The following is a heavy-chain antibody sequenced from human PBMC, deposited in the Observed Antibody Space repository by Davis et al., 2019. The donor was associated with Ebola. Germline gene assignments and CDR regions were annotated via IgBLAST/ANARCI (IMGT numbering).Heavy chain of an antibody. Sequence: KVSCKGSGYSFSNYWIAWVRQTSGKGLEWMGRIDPSDSYTNYSPSFQGHVTISADKSISTAYLQWSSLKASDTAMYYCARLSYKYYYYGMDVWGQGTTVTVSS. J-gene: IGHJ6*02. CDR2: IDPSDSYT. V-gene: IGHV5-10-1*01. D-gene: IGHD1-26*01. CDR3: ARLSYKYYYYGMDV. CDR1: GYSFSNYW.